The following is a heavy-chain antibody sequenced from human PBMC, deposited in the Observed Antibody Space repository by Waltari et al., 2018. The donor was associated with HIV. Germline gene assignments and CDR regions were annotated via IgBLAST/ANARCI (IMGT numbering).Heavy chain of an antibody. J-gene: IGHJ4*02. CDR3: ARERYKLRDY. V-gene: IGHV6-1*01. CDR2: TYYRSKWYN. CDR1: GYSVSTNSAT. D-gene: IGHD1-20*01. Sequence: QVQLQQSGPGLVKPSQTLSLTCAISGYSVSTNSATWNWIRQSPSRGLEWLGMTYYRSKWYNDYAESVKSRITSNPDTSKNQFSLQLNSVIPEDTAVFYCARERYKLRDYWGQGTLVTVSS.